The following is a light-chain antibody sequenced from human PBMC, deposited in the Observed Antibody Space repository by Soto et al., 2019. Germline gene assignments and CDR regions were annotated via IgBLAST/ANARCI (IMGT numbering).Light chain of an antibody. CDR2: RAS. J-gene: IGKJ1*01. CDR3: QQYGSSPWA. CDR1: QSVSSNY. Sequence: EIVMTQSPATLSVSPGERATLSCRASQSVSSNYLAWYQQRPGQAHRLXINRASNRATGIHDRFTGSGSGTDFTLTIRRLEPEDVAVYYCQQYGSSPWAFGQGTKVDIK. V-gene: IGKV3-20*01.